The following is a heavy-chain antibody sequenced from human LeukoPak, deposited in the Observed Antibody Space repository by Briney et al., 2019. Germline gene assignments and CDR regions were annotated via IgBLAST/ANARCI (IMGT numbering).Heavy chain of an antibody. CDR3: ARDRLPPLGAFDI. D-gene: IGHD3-16*01. CDR2: IYSGGNT. V-gene: IGHV3-66*01. Sequence: GGSLRLSCAASGFTVSSNFMSWVRQAPGKGLEWVSVIYSGGNTYYADYVKGRFTISKDNSKNTLYLQMNSLRAEDTAVYHCARDRLPPLGAFDIWGQGTMVTVSS. CDR1: GFTVSSNF. J-gene: IGHJ3*02.